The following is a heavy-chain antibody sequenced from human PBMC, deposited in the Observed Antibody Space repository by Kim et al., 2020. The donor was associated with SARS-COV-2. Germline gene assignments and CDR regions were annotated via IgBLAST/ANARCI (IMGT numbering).Heavy chain of an antibody. J-gene: IGHJ4*02. D-gene: IGHD2-2*01. V-gene: IGHV4-39*02. CDR2: ILYSGTT. CDR1: GASIISSSYY. Sequence: SETLSLTCIVSGASIISSSYYWAWIRQPPGKGLEYIGSILYSGTTYYSPSLKSRVTISLDTSKNHIPLKVTSVNAADTAVYYCVGKKLPGDYADYWGQGTLVTVSS. CDR3: VGKKLPGDYADY.